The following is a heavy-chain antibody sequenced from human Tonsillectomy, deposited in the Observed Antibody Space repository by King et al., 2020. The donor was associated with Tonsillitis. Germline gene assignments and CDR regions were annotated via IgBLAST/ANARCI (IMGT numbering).Heavy chain of an antibody. V-gene: IGHV3-64D*08. CDR1: GFTFNNYA. J-gene: IGHJ4*02. CDR2: ISNGGNNT. D-gene: IGHD1-26*01. Sequence: VQLVESGGGLVQPGGSLRLSCSASGFTFNNYAMHWVRQAPGKGLQYVSTISNGGNNTYYADSVKGRFTISRDNSNNSLYLQMSSLTTDDTAIYYCGKGRSSQGRFDYWGQGTPVTVSS. CDR3: GKGRSSQGRFDY.